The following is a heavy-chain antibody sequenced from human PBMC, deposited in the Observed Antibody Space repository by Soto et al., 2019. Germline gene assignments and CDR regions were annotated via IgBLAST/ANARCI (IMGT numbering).Heavy chain of an antibody. J-gene: IGHJ1*01. Sequence: ASVKVSCKASGCTFTSYALPWLRTAPGHRRERMGWTNAGNGNTKYSQKVQGRVTITGYSSASTADMEQSSLRSEDRALYYCARHRDYGASGYLQHWG. V-gene: IGHV1-3*01. CDR1: GCTFTSYA. CDR2: TNAGNGNT. CDR3: ARHRDYGASGYLQH. D-gene: IGHD4-17*01.